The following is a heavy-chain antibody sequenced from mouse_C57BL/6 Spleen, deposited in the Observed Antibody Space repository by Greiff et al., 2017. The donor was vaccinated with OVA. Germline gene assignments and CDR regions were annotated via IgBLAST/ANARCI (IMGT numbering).Heavy chain of an antibody. CDR1: GYTFTDYE. CDR3: TRLCDYGRYYAMDY. D-gene: IGHD2-4*01. CDR2: IDPETGGT. V-gene: IGHV1-15*01. Sequence: VQLQQSGAELVRPGASVTLSCKASGYTFTDYEMHWVKQTPVHGLEWIGAIDPETGGTAYNQKFKGKAILTADKSSSTAYMELRSLTSEDSAVYYCTRLCDYGRYYAMDYWGQGTSVTVSS. J-gene: IGHJ4*01.